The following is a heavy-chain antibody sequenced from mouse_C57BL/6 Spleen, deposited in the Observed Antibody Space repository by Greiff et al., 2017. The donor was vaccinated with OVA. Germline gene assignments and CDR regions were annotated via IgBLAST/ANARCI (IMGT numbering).Heavy chain of an antibody. D-gene: IGHD1-1*01. CDR1: GYTFTSYT. J-gene: IGHJ2*01. CDR2: INPSSGYT. V-gene: IGHV1-4*01. CDR3: ARRDYGSSYVPLFDY. Sequence: VQGVESGAELARPGASVKMSCKASGYTFTSYTMHWVKQRPGQGLEWIGYINPSSGYTKYNQKFKDKATLTADKSSSTAYMQLSSLTSEDSAVYYCARRDYGSSYVPLFDYWGQGTTLTVSS.